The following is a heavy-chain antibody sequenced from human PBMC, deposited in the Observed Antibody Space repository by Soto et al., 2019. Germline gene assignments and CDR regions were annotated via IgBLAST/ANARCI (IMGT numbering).Heavy chain of an antibody. CDR1: GFTFSDYY. V-gene: IGHV3-11*06. Sequence: QVHLVESGGGLVKPGGALRLSCAVSGFTFSDYYMFWIRQAPGKGLEWVSYISSTSSYTNYGDSVKGRFTISRDNAKNSLYLQMNSLRAEDTAVYYCARDLGTAMGPHDSWGQGTLVTVSS. J-gene: IGHJ4*02. CDR3: ARDLGTAMGPHDS. D-gene: IGHD5-18*01. CDR2: ISSTSSYT.